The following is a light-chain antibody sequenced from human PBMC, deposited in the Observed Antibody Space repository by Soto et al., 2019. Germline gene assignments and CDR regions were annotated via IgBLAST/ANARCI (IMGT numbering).Light chain of an antibody. J-gene: IGLJ2*01. V-gene: IGLV1-44*01. CDR1: SSNIGSNI. Sequence: QSVLSQSPSASGTPGQRVTISCSGRSSNIGSNIVNWYQQLPGTAPKLLIYNNDQRPSGVPDRFSGSKSGTSASLAISGLQSEDEADYYCSAWDASLNAILFGGGTKLTVL. CDR2: NND. CDR3: SAWDASLNAIL.